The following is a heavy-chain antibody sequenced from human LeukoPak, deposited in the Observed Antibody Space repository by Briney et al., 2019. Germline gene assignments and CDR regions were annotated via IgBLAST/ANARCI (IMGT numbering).Heavy chain of an antibody. CDR2: MNPNSGNT. D-gene: IGHD3-10*01. Sequence: ASVKLSFKASGYTFTSYDINWVRQATAQGLEWMGWMNPNSGNTGYAQKFQGRVTMTRNTSIRTAYMELSSLRSEDTGVYYCARLDITMVRGVIMSDYYYGMDVWGQGTTVTVSS. CDR3: ARLDITMVRGVIMSDYYYGMDV. CDR1: GYTFTSYD. V-gene: IGHV1-8*01. J-gene: IGHJ6*02.